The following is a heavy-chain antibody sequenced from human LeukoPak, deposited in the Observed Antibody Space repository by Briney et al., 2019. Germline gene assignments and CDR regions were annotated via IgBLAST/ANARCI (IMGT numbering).Heavy chain of an antibody. CDR2: ITSSSTYK. CDR3: ARDQRGVTGIRDLDY. D-gene: IGHD2-21*02. Sequence: GGSLRLSCAASGFTFSRYSMNWVRRAPGKGLEWVSSITSSSTYKYYADSVKGRFTISRDNAKNSLYLQMNSLRVDDTGIYYCARDQRGVTGIRDLDYWGQGTRVTVSS. J-gene: IGHJ4*02. V-gene: IGHV3-21*04. CDR1: GFTFSRYS.